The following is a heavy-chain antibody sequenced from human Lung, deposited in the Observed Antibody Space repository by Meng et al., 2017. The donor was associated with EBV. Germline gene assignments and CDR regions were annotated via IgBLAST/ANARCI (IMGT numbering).Heavy chain of an antibody. CDR2: IYHSGRT. CDR1: GGSIRNDQW. D-gene: IGHD4-17*01. J-gene: IGHJ4*02. CDR3: TTLYGDSIS. V-gene: IGHV4-4*02. Sequence: QWRPEESGPVRVKPSGTLSLTCDVSGGSIRNDQWWSWGRQARGKGLEWIGEIYHSGRTNYNPSVKSRVSMSVDKSQNHFSLRLSSVTAADTAVYYCTTLYGDSISWGQGTLVTVSS.